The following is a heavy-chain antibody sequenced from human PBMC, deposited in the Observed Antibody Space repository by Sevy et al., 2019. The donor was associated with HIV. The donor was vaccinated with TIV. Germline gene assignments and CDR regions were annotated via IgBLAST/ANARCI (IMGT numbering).Heavy chain of an antibody. CDR1: GLRVTANY. D-gene: IGHD3-10*01. CDR3: ARSYRGVKAYYFDY. Sequence: GGSLRLSCAASGLRVTANYLSWVRQAPGKWLEWVSITYSGGATDYSDSVKGRFTISRDNSKNTLYLQMNSLRAEDTAVYFCARSYRGVKAYYFDYWGQGALVTVSS. CDR2: TYSGGAT. J-gene: IGHJ4*02. V-gene: IGHV3-53*01.